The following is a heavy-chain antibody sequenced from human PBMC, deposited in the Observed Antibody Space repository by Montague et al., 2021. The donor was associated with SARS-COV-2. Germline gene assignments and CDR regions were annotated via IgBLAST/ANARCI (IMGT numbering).Heavy chain of an antibody. CDR1: GGSISNYY. V-gene: IGHV4-59*01. J-gene: IGHJ4*02. CDR2: IYYSGST. CDR3: ARVQRGYYYGLGVSAHFDY. Sequence: SETLSLTCTVSGGSISNYYWSWIRQPPGKGLERIGYIYYSGSTNYNPSLKRRGTISVDTSKNQFSLKLSSVTAADTAVYYCARVQRGYYYGLGVSAHFDYWGQGTLVTVSS. D-gene: IGHD3-10*01.